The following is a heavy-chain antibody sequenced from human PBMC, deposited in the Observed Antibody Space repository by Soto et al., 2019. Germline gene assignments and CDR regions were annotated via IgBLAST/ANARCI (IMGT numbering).Heavy chain of an antibody. CDR1: GYSFTSYW. Sequence: GESLKISCKGSGYSFTSYWIDWVRQMPGKGLEWMGIIYPGDSDTRYSPSFQGQVTISADKSISTAYLQWSSLKASDTAMYYCARAPGDCSGGSCYFLAFDIWGQGTMVTVSS. CDR3: ARAPGDCSGGSCYFLAFDI. CDR2: IYPGDSDT. J-gene: IGHJ3*02. D-gene: IGHD2-15*01. V-gene: IGHV5-51*01.